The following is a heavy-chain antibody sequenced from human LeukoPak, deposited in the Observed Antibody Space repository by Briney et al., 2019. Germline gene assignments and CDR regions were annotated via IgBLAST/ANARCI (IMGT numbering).Heavy chain of an antibody. CDR1: GYTFTVYY. CDR3: ALNDYGDGLGY. Sequence: ASVNVSCKASGYTFTVYYMHWVRQAPGQGLEWMGWINPNSGGTNYAQRFQGRVTMTRDTSISTAYMELSRPRSDDTAVYYCALNDYGDGLGYWGQGTLVAVFS. V-gene: IGHV1-2*02. J-gene: IGHJ4*02. CDR2: INPNSGGT. D-gene: IGHD4-17*01.